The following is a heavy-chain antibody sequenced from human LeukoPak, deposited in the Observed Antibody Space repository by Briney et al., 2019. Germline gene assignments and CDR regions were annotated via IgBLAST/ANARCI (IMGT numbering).Heavy chain of an antibody. CDR3: ARDCSSTSCRFDY. CDR2: IKQDGSEK. D-gene: IGHD2-2*01. Sequence: GGSLRLSCAGSGFTFSSYWMSWVRQAPGKGRECVANIKQDGSEKYYVDPVKGRFTISRDSAKNSLYLQMNSLRAEDTAVYYCARDCSSTSCRFDYWGQGTLVTVSS. CDR1: GFTFSSYW. V-gene: IGHV3-7*01. J-gene: IGHJ4*02.